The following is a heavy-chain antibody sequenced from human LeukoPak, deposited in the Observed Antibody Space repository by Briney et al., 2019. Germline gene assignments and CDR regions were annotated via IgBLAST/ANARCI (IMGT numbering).Heavy chain of an antibody. CDR1: GCTLTELS. CDR2: FDPEDGET. Sequence: GASVKVSCKVSGCTLTELSMHWVRQAPGKGLEWMGGFDPEDGETIYAQKFQGRVTMTEDTSTDTAYMELSSLRSGDTAVYYCAADRAFGGVIVIPPLGYWGQGTLVTVSS. V-gene: IGHV1-24*01. D-gene: IGHD3-16*02. CDR3: AADRAFGGVIVIPPLGY. J-gene: IGHJ4*02.